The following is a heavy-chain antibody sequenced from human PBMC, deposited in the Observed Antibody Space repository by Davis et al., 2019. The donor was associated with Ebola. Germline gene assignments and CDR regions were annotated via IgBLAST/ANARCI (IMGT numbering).Heavy chain of an antibody. V-gene: IGHV1-2*06. CDR3: ARGHTYGRWDDWFDP. CDR2: INPNFGGK. J-gene: IGHJ5*02. CDR1: GYTFAAHY. Sequence: ASVKVSCKASGYTFAAHYIHWVRQAPGQGLKWMGRINPNFGGKIYAQKFQDRVTMTIDTSINTAYMELDRLRSDDTAVYYCARGHTYGRWDDWFDPWGQGTLVTVSS. D-gene: IGHD5-18*01.